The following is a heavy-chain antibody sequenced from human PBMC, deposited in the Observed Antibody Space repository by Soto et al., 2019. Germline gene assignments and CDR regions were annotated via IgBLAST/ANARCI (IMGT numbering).Heavy chain of an antibody. Sequence: QVQPVQSGGEEKKPGASVKVSCKASGYDFIGHGISWVRQARGQGLEWMGWINSYNGDTKYARKYQDRITLTKDKSTRTVYMELTSLRSDDTAVYYCARDQWLKVPAVVGDKFDSWGQGTLVTVSS. D-gene: IGHD6-19*01. CDR1: GYDFIGHG. V-gene: IGHV1-18*04. CDR3: ARDQWLKVPAVVGDKFDS. CDR2: INSYNGDT. J-gene: IGHJ5*01.